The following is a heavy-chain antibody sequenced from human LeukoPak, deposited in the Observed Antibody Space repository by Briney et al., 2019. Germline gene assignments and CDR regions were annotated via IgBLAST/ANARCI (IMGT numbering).Heavy chain of an antibody. V-gene: IGHV3-23*01. J-gene: IGHJ4*02. CDR2: ISGTGGST. Sequence: HPGGSLRLSCAASGFTFSSYAMSWVRQAPGKGLEWVSAISGTGGSTYYADSVKGRFTISRDNIKNTLYLQMNSLRAEDTAVYYCAKDLTYYYDSSGPYYFDYWGQGTLVTVSS. CDR1: GFTFSSYA. D-gene: IGHD3-22*01. CDR3: AKDLTYYYDSSGPYYFDY.